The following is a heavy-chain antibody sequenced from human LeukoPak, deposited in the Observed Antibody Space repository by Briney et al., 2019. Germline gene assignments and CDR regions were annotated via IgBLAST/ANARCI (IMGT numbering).Heavy chain of an antibody. CDR1: RFMLPHYY. J-gene: IGHJ5*02. Sequence: GGALQLLCVPSRFMLPHYYMSWIRQAPGPGLDWVPFIDAHGGTNYYADSAQDRFTISRDNAKTSLFLQMNSLTAEDTAVYFCAKAGTYGGYKVFDIWGQGTPVTVSS. CDR3: AKAGTYGGYKVFDI. D-gene: IGHD5-12*01. V-gene: IGHV3-11*01. CDR2: IDAHGGTN.